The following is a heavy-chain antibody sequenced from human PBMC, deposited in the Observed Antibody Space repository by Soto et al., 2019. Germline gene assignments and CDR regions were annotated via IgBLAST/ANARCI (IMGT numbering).Heavy chain of an antibody. CDR2: ISGTDGST. V-gene: IGHV3-23*01. CDR1: GFSFSTYA. Sequence: GGSLRLSCAASGFSFSTYAMNWVRQTPGKGLEWVSGISGTDGSTYYADSVRGRFTISRDNSKNTLYLQMNSLRAEDTAVYYCAKDPCSSWYCKYFEYWGQGTLVTVSS. D-gene: IGHD6-13*01. CDR3: AKDPCSSWYCKYFEY. J-gene: IGHJ4*02.